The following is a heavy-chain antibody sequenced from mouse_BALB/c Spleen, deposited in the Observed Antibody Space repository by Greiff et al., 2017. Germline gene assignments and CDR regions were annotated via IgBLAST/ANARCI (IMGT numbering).Heavy chain of an antibody. Sequence: VQLQQSGAELVRPGASVTLSCKASGYTFTDYEMHWVKQTPVHGLEWIGAIDPETGGTAYNQKFKGKATLTADKSSSTAYMELRSLTSEDSAVYCCTRGLFDYWGQGTTLTVSA. CDR1: GYTFTDYE. V-gene: IGHV1-15*01. D-gene: IGHD2-13*01. J-gene: IGHJ2*01. CDR2: IDPETGGT. CDR3: TRGLFDY.